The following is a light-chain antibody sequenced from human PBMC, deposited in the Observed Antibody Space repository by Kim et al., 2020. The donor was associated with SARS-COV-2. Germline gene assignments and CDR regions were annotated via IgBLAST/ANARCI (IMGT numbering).Light chain of an antibody. CDR3: TSYTSRNTVL. J-gene: IGLJ2*01. Sequence: QSASVSGSPGQSITISCTGTSSDIGSNNYVSWYQQHPGKAPQLIIFDVTNRPSGISNRFSGSKSGNTASLSISGLQAEDDSHYYCTSYTSRNTVLFGGGTQLTVL. CDR1: SSDIGSNNY. V-gene: IGLV2-14*03. CDR2: DVT.